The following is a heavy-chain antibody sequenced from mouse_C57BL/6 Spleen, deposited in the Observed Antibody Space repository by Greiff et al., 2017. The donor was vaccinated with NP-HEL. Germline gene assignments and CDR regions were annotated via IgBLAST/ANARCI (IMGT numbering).Heavy chain of an antibody. CDR3: ARRPVYYAMDY. CDR1: GYSITSGYY. V-gene: IGHV3-6*01. Sequence: DVKLQESGPGLVKPSQSLSLTCSVTGYSITSGYYWNWIRQFPGNKLEWMGYISYDGSNNYNPSLKNRISITRDTSKNQFFLKLNSVTTEDTATYYCARRPVYYAMDYWGQGTSVTVSS. J-gene: IGHJ4*01. CDR2: ISYDGSN.